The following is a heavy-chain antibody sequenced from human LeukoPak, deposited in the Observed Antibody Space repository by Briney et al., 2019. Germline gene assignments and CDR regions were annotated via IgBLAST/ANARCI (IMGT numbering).Heavy chain of an antibody. CDR1: GFTVSSNY. CDR3: ASDSYCSSTSCGFDY. V-gene: IGHV3-66*01. CDR2: IYSGGST. Sequence: GGSLRLSCAASGFTVSSNYMSWVRQAPGKGLEWVSVIYSGGSTYYADSVKGRFTISRDNSKNTLYLQMNSLRAEDTAVYYCASDSYCSSTSCGFDYWGQGTLVTVSS. D-gene: IGHD2-2*01. J-gene: IGHJ4*02.